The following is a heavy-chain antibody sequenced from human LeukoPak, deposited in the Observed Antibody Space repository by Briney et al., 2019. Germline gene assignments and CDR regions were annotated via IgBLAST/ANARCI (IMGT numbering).Heavy chain of an antibody. Sequence: GRSLRLSCAASGFTFSSYAMHWVRQAPGKGLEWVAVISYDGSNKYYADSVKSRFTISRDNSKNTLYLQMNSLRAEDTAVYYCARNKYYYDSSGYYHYYYYYYGMDVWGQGTTVTVSS. CDR2: ISYDGSNK. CDR1: GFTFSSYA. CDR3: ARNKYYYDSSGYYHYYYYYYGMDV. J-gene: IGHJ6*02. V-gene: IGHV3-30-3*01. D-gene: IGHD3-22*01.